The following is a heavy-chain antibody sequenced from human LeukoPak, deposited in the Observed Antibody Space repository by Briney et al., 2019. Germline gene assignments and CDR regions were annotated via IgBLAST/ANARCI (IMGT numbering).Heavy chain of an antibody. D-gene: IGHD3-10*01. V-gene: IGHV1-2*02. Sequence: ASVKVSCKASGYTFTGFYMHWVRQAPGQGLEWMGWINPNNGGTNYAQKFQGRVTMTRDTSISTAYMELSRLRSDDTAVYYCASLDPMVRGVIFDYWGQGTLVTVSS. CDR3: ASLDPMVRGVIFDY. CDR2: INPNNGGT. J-gene: IGHJ4*02. CDR1: GYTFTGFY.